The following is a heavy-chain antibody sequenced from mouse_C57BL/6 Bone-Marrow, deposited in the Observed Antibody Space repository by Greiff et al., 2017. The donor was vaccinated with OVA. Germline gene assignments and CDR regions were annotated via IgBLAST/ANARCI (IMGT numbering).Heavy chain of an antibody. CDR1: GYTFTSYW. Sequence: QVHVKQPGAELVKPGASVKMSCKASGYTFTSYWITWVKQRPGQGLEWIGDIYPGSGSTNYNEKFKSKATLTVDTSSSTAYMQLSSLTSEDSAVYYCASHPLYDYETGWGQGTTLIVSS. V-gene: IGHV1-55*01. J-gene: IGHJ2*01. CDR3: ASHPLYDYETG. CDR2: IYPGSGST. D-gene: IGHD2-4*01.